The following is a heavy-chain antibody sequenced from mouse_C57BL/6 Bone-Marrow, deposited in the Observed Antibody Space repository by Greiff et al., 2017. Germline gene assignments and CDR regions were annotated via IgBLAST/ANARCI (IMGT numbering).Heavy chain of an antibody. CDR2: IDPETGGT. J-gene: IGHJ2*01. Sequence: QVQLQQSGAELVRPGASVTLSCKASGYTFTDYEMHWVKQTPVHGLEWIGAIDPETGGTAYTQKFKGKAILTADKSSSTAYMELRSLTSEDSAVYYCTRLGDGYYDDYFDYWGQGTTLTVSS. D-gene: IGHD2-3*01. CDR1: GYTFTDYE. V-gene: IGHV1-15*01. CDR3: TRLGDGYYDDYFDY.